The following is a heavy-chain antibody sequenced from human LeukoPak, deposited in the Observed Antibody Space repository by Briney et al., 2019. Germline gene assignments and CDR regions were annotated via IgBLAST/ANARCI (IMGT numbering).Heavy chain of an antibody. V-gene: IGHV4-38-2*01. J-gene: IGHJ4*02. CDR1: GYSISSGYY. CDR2: IYHSGST. CDR3: ASIIVGATTRFDY. D-gene: IGHD1-26*01. Sequence: PSETLSLTCAVSGYSISSGYYWGWIRQPPGKGLEWIGSIYHSGSTYYNPSLKSRVTISVDTSKNQFSLKLSSVTAVDTAVYYCASIIVGATTRFDYWGQGTLVIVSS.